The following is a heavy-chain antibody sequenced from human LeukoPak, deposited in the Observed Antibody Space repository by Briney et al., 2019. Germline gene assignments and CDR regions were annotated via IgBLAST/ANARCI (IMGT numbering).Heavy chain of an antibody. CDR1: GYSFTSYW. J-gene: IGHJ6*04. D-gene: IGHD4-17*01. CDR3: ARGSRPVTVGYGMDV. CDR2: IYPGDSDT. V-gene: IGHV5-51*01. Sequence: GESLKISCKGSGYSFTSYWIGWVRQMPGKGLEWMGIIYPGDSDTRYSPSFQGQVTISADKSIGTAYLQWSSLKASDTAMYYCARGSRPVTVGYGMDVWGKGTTVTVSS.